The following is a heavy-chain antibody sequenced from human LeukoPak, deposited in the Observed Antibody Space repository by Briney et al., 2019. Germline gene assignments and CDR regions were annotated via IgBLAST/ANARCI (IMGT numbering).Heavy chain of an antibody. J-gene: IGHJ6*04. CDR3: ARGQSAHVEWSSYMDV. CDR2: ISYDGSNK. Sequence: TGGSLRLTCAASGFTFSSYGMHWVRQAPGKGLEWVAVISYDGSNKYYADSVKGRFTISRDNSKNTLYLQMNNLRTEDTAVYYCARGQSAHVEWSSYMDVWGKGTTVTVSS. V-gene: IGHV3-30*03. D-gene: IGHD3-3*01. CDR1: GFTFSSYG.